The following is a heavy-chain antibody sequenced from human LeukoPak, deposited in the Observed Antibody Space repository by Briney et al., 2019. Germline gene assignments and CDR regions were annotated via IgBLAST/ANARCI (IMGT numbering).Heavy chain of an antibody. D-gene: IGHD3-22*01. V-gene: IGHV4-4*07. J-gene: IGHJ5*02. CDR3: AKDYYDSSEGWFDP. Sequence: SETLSLTCSVSGGAIIPFYGNWIRQPAGKGLEWIGHIYSSGSTKYNPSLKSRVTMSVDTSKNQFSLKLSSVTAADTAVYYCAKDYYDSSEGWFDPWGQGTLVTVSS. CDR2: IYSSGST. CDR1: GGAIIPFY.